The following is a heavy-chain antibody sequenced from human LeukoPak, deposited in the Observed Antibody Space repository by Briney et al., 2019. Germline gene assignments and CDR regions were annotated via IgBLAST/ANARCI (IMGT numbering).Heavy chain of an antibody. V-gene: IGHV3-66*01. CDR2: IYSGGST. Sequence: PGGSLRLSCAASGFTVSSNYMSWVRQAPGKGLEWVSVIYSGGSTYYADSVKGRFTISRDNSKNTLYLQMNSLRAEDTAVYYCARSITMVRGGISDYMDVWGKGTTVTISS. CDR3: ARSITMVRGGISDYMDV. D-gene: IGHD3-10*01. J-gene: IGHJ6*03. CDR1: GFTVSSNY.